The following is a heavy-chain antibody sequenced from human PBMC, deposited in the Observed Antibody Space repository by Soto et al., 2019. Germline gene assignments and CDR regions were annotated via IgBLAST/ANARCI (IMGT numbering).Heavy chain of an antibody. J-gene: IGHJ5*01. CDR3: ARSWRNGFDV. Sequence: PGGSLDLSCAASGLTSGSSTIAGSRQAPGKGLEWVSSISSSSSYIYYADSVKGRFTISRDNAKNSLYLQMNSLRAEDTAVYYCARSWRNGFDVWGQGTLVTVSS. V-gene: IGHV3-21*04. CDR1: GLTSGSST. CDR2: ISSSSSYI.